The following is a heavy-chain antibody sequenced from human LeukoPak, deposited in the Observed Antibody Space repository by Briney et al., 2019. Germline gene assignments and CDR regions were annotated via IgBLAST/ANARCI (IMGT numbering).Heavy chain of an antibody. CDR1: GFTSSSYS. D-gene: IGHD4-17*01. V-gene: IGHV3-21*01. Sequence: GGSLRLSCAASGFTSSSYSMNWVRQAPGKGLEWVSSISSSSSYIYYADSVKGRFTISRDNAKNSLYLQMNSLRAEDTAVYYCARVDPYYGDYYFDYWGQGTLVTVSS. CDR3: ARVDPYYGDYYFDY. J-gene: IGHJ4*02. CDR2: ISSSSSYI.